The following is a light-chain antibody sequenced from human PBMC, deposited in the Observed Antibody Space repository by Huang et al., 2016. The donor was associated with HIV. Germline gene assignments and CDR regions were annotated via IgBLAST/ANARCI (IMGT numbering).Light chain of an antibody. CDR3: QHYNNWPPWT. V-gene: IGKV3D-15*01. Sequence: EIVMTQSPATLSVSPGERATLSFRASQGVSTNIAWYQQKPGQNPRLLIHGASTRATCIAAKFSGRGSGTDFTLTITSLQPEDSAVYYCQHYNNWPPWTFGPGTQVEI. CDR2: GAS. J-gene: IGKJ1*01. CDR1: QGVSTN.